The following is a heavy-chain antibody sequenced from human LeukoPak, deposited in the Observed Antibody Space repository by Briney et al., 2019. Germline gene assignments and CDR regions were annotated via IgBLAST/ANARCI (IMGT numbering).Heavy chain of an antibody. V-gene: IGHV3-30*02. CDR2: IRYDGSNK. Sequence: PGGSLRLSCAASGFTFSSYGVDWVRQAPGKGLEWVAFIRYDGSNKFYADSVKGRFTVSRDNSENTLYLQMNSLRVEDTAVYYCARAITMVRGPEKWDAFDIWGQGTMVTVSS. CDR3: ARAITMVRGPEKWDAFDI. CDR1: GFTFSSYG. J-gene: IGHJ3*02. D-gene: IGHD3-10*01.